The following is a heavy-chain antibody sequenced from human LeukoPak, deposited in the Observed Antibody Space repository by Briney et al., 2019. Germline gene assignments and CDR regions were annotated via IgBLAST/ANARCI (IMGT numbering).Heavy chain of an antibody. Sequence: SETLSLTCAVYGGSFSGYYWSWIRQPPGKGLEWIGEINHSGSTNYNPSLKSRVTISVDTSKNQFSLKLSSVTAADTAVYYRARAARYCSSTSCYDFDYWGQGTLVTVSS. CDR3: ARAARYCSSTSCYDFDY. CDR1: GGSFSGYY. J-gene: IGHJ4*02. V-gene: IGHV4-34*01. D-gene: IGHD2-2*01. CDR2: INHSGST.